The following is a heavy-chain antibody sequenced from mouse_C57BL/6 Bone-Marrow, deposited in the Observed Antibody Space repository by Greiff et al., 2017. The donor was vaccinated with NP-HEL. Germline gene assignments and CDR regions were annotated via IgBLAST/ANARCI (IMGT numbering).Heavy chain of an antibody. Sequence: EVKVEESGGGLVQSGRSLRLSCAPSGFTFSDFYMEWVRQAPGKGLEWIAASRNKATDYTTEYSASVKGRFIVSRDTSQSILYLQMNALRAEDTASYYCARDDDYGPWFAYWGQGTLVTVSA. CDR1: GFTFSDFY. V-gene: IGHV7-1*01. D-gene: IGHD2-4*01. CDR2: SRNKATDYTT. CDR3: ARDDDYGPWFAY. J-gene: IGHJ3*01.